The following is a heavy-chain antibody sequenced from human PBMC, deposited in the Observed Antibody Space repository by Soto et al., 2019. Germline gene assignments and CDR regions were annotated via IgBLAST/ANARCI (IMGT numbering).Heavy chain of an antibody. CDR1: GGTFSSYA. D-gene: IGHD2-21*01. Sequence: GASVKVSCKASGGTFSSYAISWVRQAPGQGLEWMGGIIPIFGTANYAQKFQGRVTITADESTSTAYMELSSLRSEDTAVYYCARVPPTRSFPLDSYFDYWGQGTLVTVSS. J-gene: IGHJ4*02. V-gene: IGHV1-69*13. CDR2: IIPIFGTA. CDR3: ARVPPTRSFPLDSYFDY.